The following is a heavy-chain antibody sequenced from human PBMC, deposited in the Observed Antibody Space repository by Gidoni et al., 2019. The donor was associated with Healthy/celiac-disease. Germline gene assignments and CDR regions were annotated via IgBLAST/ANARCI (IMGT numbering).Heavy chain of an antibody. Sequence: QITLKESGPTLVKPTQTLTLTCTFSGFSLSTSGVGVGWIRQPPGKALEWLALIYWDDDKRYSPSLKSRLTITKDTSKNQVVLTMTNMDPVDTATYYCAQIYCGGDCWQFDYWGQGTLVTVSS. CDR3: AQIYCGGDCWQFDY. CDR2: IYWDDDK. D-gene: IGHD2-21*01. J-gene: IGHJ4*02. V-gene: IGHV2-5*02. CDR1: GFSLSTSGVG.